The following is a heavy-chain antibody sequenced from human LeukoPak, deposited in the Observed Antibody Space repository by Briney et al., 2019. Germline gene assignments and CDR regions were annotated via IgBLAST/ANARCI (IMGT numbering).Heavy chain of an antibody. D-gene: IGHD3-16*01. J-gene: IGHJ4*02. CDR2: IYTTGNT. Sequence: SETLSLTCTVSSGSINSYFWGWVRQPAGRGLEWIGRIYTTGNTHYNPSLKSRLTMSIGTSKRQFSLNLRSVTAADTAIYYCARHGYTASHYFLDYWSQGTLVTVSS. CDR1: SGSINSYF. V-gene: IGHV4-4*07. CDR3: ARHGYTASHYFLDY.